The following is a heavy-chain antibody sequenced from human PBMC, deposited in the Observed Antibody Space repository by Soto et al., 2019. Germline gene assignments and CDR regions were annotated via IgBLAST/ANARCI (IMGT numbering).Heavy chain of an antibody. V-gene: IGHV3-7*03. D-gene: IGHD2-2*01. CDR1: GFTFSSYW. J-gene: IGHJ4*02. Sequence: HPGGSLRLSCAASGFTFSSYWMSWVRQAPGKGLEWVANIKQDGSEKYYVDSVKGRFTISRDNAKNSLYLQMNSLRAEDTAVYYCARELQGIYCSSTSCYGDYWGQGTLVTVSS. CDR2: IKQDGSEK. CDR3: ARELQGIYCSSTSCYGDY.